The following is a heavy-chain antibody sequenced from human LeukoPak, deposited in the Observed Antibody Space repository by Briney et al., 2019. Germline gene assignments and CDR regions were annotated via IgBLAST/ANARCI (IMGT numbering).Heavy chain of an antibody. J-gene: IGHJ4*02. D-gene: IGHD6-19*01. CDR3: ARGYKQWLPAGPFDY. CDR1: GFTFSDYY. Sequence: PGGSLRLSCAASGFTFSDYYMSWIRQAPGKGLEWVSYISSSGSTIYYADSVKGRFTISRDNAKNSLYLQMNSLRAEGTAVYYCARGYKQWLPAGPFDYWGQGTLVTVSS. CDR2: ISSSGSTI. V-gene: IGHV3-11*01.